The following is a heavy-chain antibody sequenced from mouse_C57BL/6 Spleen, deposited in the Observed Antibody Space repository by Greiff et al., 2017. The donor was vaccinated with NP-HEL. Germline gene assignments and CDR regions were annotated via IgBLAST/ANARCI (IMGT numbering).Heavy chain of an antibody. V-gene: IGHV5-17*01. CDR1: GFTFSDYG. J-gene: IGHJ2*01. CDR2: ISSGSSTI. Sequence: EVQGVESGGGLVKPGGSLKLSCAASGFTFSDYGMHWVRQAPEKGLEWVAYISSGSSTIYYADTVKGRFTISRDNAKNTLFLQMTSLRSEDTAMYYCARGGYDYDGVLYFDYWGQGTTLTVSS. CDR3: ARGGYDYDGVLYFDY. D-gene: IGHD2-4*01.